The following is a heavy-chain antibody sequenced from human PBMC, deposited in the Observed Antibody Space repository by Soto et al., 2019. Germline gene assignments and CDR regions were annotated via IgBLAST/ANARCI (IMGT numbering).Heavy chain of an antibody. CDR3: ARDKDYGFDI. D-gene: IGHD4-17*01. Sequence: EVQLVESGGDLVQPGGSLRLSCVASGFTFRSYSMNWVRQAPGKGLEWVSYISGSGSPIKYADSVKGRFTISRDNVKNSLYLQMNSLRVEDTAVYYCARDKDYGFDIWGQGTMVTVSS. J-gene: IGHJ3*02. V-gene: IGHV3-48*01. CDR2: ISGSGSPI. CDR1: GFTFRSYS.